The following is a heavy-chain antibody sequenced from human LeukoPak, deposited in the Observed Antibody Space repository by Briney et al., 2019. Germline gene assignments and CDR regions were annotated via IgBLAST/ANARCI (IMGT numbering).Heavy chain of an antibody. J-gene: IGHJ4*02. CDR2: ISAYNGNT. D-gene: IGHD4-17*01. V-gene: IGHV1-18*01. CDR1: GYTFISYR. CDR3: AVLDYGDFYFLAY. Sequence: GASVKVSCKASGYTFISYRISWVRQAPGQGLEWMGWISAYNGNTNYAQKLQGRVTMTTDTSTRTAYMELRSLRSDDTAVYYCAVLDYGDFYFLAYWGQGTLVTASS.